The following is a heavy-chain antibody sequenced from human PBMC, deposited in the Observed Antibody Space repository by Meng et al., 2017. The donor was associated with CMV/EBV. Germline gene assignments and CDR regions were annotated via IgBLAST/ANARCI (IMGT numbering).Heavy chain of an antibody. Sequence: QVWLQSGGRGRLKPSGTLALTCAVYGGSFSGYYWSWIRPPPGKGLEWIGEINHSGSTNYNPSLKSRVTISVDTSKNQFSLKLSSVTAADTAVYYCARVWDSGWDYWGQGTLVTVSS. D-gene: IGHD3-22*01. CDR2: INHSGST. V-gene: IGHV4-34*01. CDR1: GGSFSGYY. J-gene: IGHJ4*02. CDR3: ARVWDSGWDY.